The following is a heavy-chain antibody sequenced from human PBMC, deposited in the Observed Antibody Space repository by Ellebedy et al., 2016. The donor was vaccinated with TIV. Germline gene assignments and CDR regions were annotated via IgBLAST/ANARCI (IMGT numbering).Heavy chain of an antibody. J-gene: IGHJ4*02. V-gene: IGHV4-59*01. D-gene: IGHD4-17*01. CDR1: GGTISSYH. Sequence: MPSETLSLTCTVSGGTISSYHWSWIRQPPGKGLESVGYIYYTGSTNYSPSLKSRVTISVDTSKNQFSLRLNSVTAADTAVYYCARAKPYGVHDYWGQGTLVTVSS. CDR3: ARAKPYGVHDY. CDR2: IYYTGST.